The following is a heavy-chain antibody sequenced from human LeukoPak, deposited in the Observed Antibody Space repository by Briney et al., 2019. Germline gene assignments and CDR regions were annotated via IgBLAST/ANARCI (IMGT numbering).Heavy chain of an antibody. CDR3: ARVVGGRLAGFAFDI. J-gene: IGHJ3*02. D-gene: IGHD2-15*01. CDR2: LSGSATSI. CDR1: GFTFSDYY. Sequence: PGGSLRLSCVASGFTFSDYYMSWIRQTPGKGLEWLSYLSGSATSIYYIESVKGRFTISRDNAKNTLYLEMNNLRAEDTAVYYCARVVGGRLAGFAFDIWGQGTMVTVSS. V-gene: IGHV3-11*04.